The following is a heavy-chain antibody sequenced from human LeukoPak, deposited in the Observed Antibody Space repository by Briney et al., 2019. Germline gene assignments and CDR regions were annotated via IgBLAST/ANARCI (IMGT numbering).Heavy chain of an antibody. CDR3: AKPAGYSSSWYPNFDY. Sequence: GGSLRLSCAASGFSFSGYGMHWVRQAPGKGLEWVAFIRYDGSNKYYAGSVKGRFTISRDNSKNTLYLQMNSLRAEDTAVYYCAKPAGYSSSWYPNFDYWGQGTLVTVSS. J-gene: IGHJ4*02. CDR2: IRYDGSNK. CDR1: GFSFSGYG. D-gene: IGHD6-13*01. V-gene: IGHV3-30*02.